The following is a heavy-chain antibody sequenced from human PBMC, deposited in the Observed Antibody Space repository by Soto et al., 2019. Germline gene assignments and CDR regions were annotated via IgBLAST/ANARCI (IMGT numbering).Heavy chain of an antibody. CDR3: ARRMTAVTIIDY. Sequence: GGSLRLSCVASGFTFSNYWMTWVRQAPGKGLEWVANIKQDGSEKLYVGSVKGRFTVSRDNAENSLHLDMNSLRAEDTAVYYCARRMTAVTIIDYWGQGTLVTVSS. CDR1: GFTFSNYW. V-gene: IGHV3-7*03. CDR2: IKQDGSEK. D-gene: IGHD4-17*01. J-gene: IGHJ4*02.